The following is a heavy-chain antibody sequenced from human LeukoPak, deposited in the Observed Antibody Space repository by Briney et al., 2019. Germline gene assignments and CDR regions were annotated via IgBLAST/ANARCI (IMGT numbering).Heavy chain of an antibody. CDR3: AHRTWGPFHY. Sequence: EPGPTLVKPTQTLTLTCTFFGLSLSTTGGGVGWIRQPPGKALERLALIYWDDEERYSPSQKSRPTITKDTRKNHGGLRMTNMDRVDTATYYCAHRTWGPFHYWGQGTLVTVSS. CDR1: GLSLSTTGGG. V-gene: IGHV2-5*02. CDR2: IYWDDEE. D-gene: IGHD7-27*01. J-gene: IGHJ4*02.